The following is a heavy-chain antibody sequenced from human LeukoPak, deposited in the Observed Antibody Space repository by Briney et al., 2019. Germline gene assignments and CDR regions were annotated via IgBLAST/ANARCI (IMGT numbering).Heavy chain of an antibody. J-gene: IGHJ2*01. D-gene: IGHD2-21*02. CDR2: IHFSGST. CDR3: ARTYCGGDCFLGNWYFDL. CDR1: GGSITNYY. V-gene: IGHV4-4*09. Sequence: PSETLSLTCSVSGGSITNYYWSWIRQPPGKGLEWIAYIHFSGSTNINPSLKSRVTMSLDTSKHHFSLDLTSVTAADTAVYYCARTYCGGDCFLGNWYFDLWGRGTLTTVSS.